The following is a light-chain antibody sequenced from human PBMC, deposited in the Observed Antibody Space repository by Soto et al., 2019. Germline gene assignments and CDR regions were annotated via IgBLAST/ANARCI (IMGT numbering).Light chain of an antibody. CDR3: SSYAHGSIYL. Sequence: QSVLSEPASVSGSPGQWITISCTGSSSDVGAYNYVSWYLQHPGKAPKLLIYGVGNRPSGVSARFSGSKSGDTASLTISGLKAEDEADYYCSSYAHGSIYLFGTGTKVTVL. J-gene: IGLJ1*01. V-gene: IGLV2-14*01. CDR2: GVG. CDR1: SSDVGAYNY.